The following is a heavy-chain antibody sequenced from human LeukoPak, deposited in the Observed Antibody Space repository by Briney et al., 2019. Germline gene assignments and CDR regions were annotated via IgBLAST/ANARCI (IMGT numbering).Heavy chain of an antibody. CDR2: IYYSGST. CDR3: ARGYYDILTGYPYYFDY. CDR1: GGSISNYY. V-gene: IGHV4-59*08. Sequence: SETLSLTCTVSGGSISNYYWSWIRQSPVKGLEWIGFIYYSGSTNYNPSLKSRVTISVDTSKNQFSLKLSSVTAADTAVYYCARGYYDILTGYPYYFDYWGQGTLVTVSS. J-gene: IGHJ4*02. D-gene: IGHD3-9*01.